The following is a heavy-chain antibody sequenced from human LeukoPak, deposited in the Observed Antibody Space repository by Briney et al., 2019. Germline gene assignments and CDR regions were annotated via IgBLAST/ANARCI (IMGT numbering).Heavy chain of an antibody. V-gene: IGHV4-4*07. D-gene: IGHD3-10*01. J-gene: IGHJ5*02. CDR2: IYTSGST. CDR1: GGSISSYY. CDR3: ARQYYGSGSQEPCFDP. Sequence: TSETLSLTCTVSGGSISSYYWSWIRQPAGKGLEWIGRIYTSGSTNYNPSLKSRVTMSVDTSKNQFSLKLSSVTAADTAVYYCARQYYGSGSQEPCFDPWGQGTLVTVSS.